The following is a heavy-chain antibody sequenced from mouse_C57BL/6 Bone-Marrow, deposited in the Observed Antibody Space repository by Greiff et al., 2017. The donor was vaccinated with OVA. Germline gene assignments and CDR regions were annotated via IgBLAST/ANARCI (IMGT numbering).Heavy chain of an antibody. J-gene: IGHJ2*01. V-gene: IGHV1-80*01. D-gene: IGHD2-12*01. CDR3: ARCDDGYYFDY. CDR1: GYAFSSYW. CDR2: IYPGDGDT. Sequence: VQLQQSGAELVKPGASVKISCKASGYAFSSYWMNWVKQRPGKGLEWIGQIYPGDGDTNYNGKFKGKATLTADKSSSTAYMQLSSLTSEDSAVYFCARCDDGYYFDYWGQGTTLTVSS.